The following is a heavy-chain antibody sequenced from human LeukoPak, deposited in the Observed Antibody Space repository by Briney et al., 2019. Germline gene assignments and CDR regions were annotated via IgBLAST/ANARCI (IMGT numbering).Heavy chain of an antibody. D-gene: IGHD6-6*01. V-gene: IGHV3-30-3*01. CDR2: ISYDGSNK. CDR3: ARGSSSSFVSGY. J-gene: IGHJ4*02. CDR1: GFTFSSYA. Sequence: GRSLRLSCAASGFTFSSYAMHWVRQAPGKGLEWVAVISYDGSNKYYADSVKGRFTISRDNSKNTLYLQMNSLRAEDTAVYYCARGSSSSFVSGYWGQGTLVTVSS.